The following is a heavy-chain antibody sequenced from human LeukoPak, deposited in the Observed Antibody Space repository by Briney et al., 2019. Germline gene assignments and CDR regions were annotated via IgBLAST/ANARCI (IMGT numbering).Heavy chain of an antibody. Sequence: ASVKVSCKASGYTFTSYYMHWVRQAPGQGLEWMGIINPSGGSTSYAQKFQGRVTMTRDMSTSTVYMELSSLRSEDTAVYYCASGYSSGWEPAEYFQHWGQGTLVTVSS. CDR1: GYTFTSYY. CDR2: INPSGGST. CDR3: ASGYSSGWEPAEYFQH. V-gene: IGHV1-46*01. D-gene: IGHD6-19*01. J-gene: IGHJ1*01.